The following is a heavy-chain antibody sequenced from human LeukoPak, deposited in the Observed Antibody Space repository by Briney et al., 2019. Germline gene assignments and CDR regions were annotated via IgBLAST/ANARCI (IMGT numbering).Heavy chain of an antibody. J-gene: IGHJ4*02. CDR3: TRDWTY. CDR2: VNPDSGDT. V-gene: IGHV1-8*01. D-gene: IGHD1-1*01. CDR1: GYTFTNYD. Sequence: ASVKVSCKTSGYTFTNYDINCVRQAAGQGLEWMGWVNPDSGDTGFAQKFQRRLTITTNTAARIAYMEMSGLTSEDTAVYYCTRDWTYWGPGTLVAVSS.